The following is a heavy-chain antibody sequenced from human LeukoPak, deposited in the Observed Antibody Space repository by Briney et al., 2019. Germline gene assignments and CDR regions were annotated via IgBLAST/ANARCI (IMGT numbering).Heavy chain of an antibody. CDR2: ISSNGGST. CDR1: GFTFSSYA. Sequence: PGGSLRLSCAASGFTFSSYAMHWVRQAPGKGLEYVSAISSNGGSTYYANSVKGRFTISRDNSKNTLYLQMNSLRAEDTAVYFCAKANRITMIVPLDYWGQGTLVTVSS. D-gene: IGHD3-22*01. J-gene: IGHJ4*02. CDR3: AKANRITMIVPLDY. V-gene: IGHV3-64*01.